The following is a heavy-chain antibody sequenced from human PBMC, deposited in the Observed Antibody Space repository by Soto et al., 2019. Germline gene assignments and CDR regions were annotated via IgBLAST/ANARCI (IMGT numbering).Heavy chain of an antibody. Sequence: SETLSLTCTVSGGSISSGSYYWSWIRQHPGKGLEWIGYIYYSGSTYYNPSLKSRVIISVDTSKNQFSLKLSSVTAADTAVYYCARGSTVAAILFDYWGQGTLVTVSS. V-gene: IGHV4-31*03. D-gene: IGHD2-15*01. J-gene: IGHJ4*02. CDR3: ARGSTVAAILFDY. CDR2: IYYSGST. CDR1: GGSISSGSYY.